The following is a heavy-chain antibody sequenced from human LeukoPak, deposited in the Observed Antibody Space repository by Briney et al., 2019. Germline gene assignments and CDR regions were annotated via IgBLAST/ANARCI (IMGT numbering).Heavy chain of an antibody. Sequence: ASVKVSCKASGYTFTSYAMHWVRQAPGQRLEWMGWINAGNGNTKYSQKFQGRVTITRDTSASTAYMELSSLRSEDTAVYYCARGALVGIAAPFDPWGQGTLVTVSS. J-gene: IGHJ5*02. CDR3: ARGALVGIAAPFDP. CDR1: GYTFTSYA. V-gene: IGHV1-3*01. CDR2: INAGNGNT. D-gene: IGHD6-13*01.